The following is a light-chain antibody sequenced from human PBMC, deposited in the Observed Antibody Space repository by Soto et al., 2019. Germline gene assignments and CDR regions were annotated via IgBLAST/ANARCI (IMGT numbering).Light chain of an antibody. Sequence: EIVMTQSPDTLSVSPGARATLSCRASQSVSRNLAWYQQKPGQAPSLVIYGASTRATGIPARFSGSGSGTEFAPTISRLHSEDIAVYYCQQYNNLPRTFGQGTKVEI. J-gene: IGKJ1*01. CDR1: QSVSRN. V-gene: IGKV3-15*01. CDR2: GAS. CDR3: QQYNNLPRT.